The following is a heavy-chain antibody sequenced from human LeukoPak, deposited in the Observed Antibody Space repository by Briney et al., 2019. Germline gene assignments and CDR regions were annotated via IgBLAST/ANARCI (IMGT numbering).Heavy chain of an antibody. V-gene: IGHV3-21*01. CDR3: ARAHRLGEYYFDY. Sequence: GGSLRLSCAASGFTFSSYSMNWVRQAPGEGLEWVSSISSSSSYIYYADSVKGRFTISRDNAKNSLYLQMNSLRAEDTAVYYCARAHRLGEYYFDYWGQGTLLTVSS. J-gene: IGHJ4*02. CDR1: GFTFSSYS. D-gene: IGHD3-10*01. CDR2: ISSSSSYI.